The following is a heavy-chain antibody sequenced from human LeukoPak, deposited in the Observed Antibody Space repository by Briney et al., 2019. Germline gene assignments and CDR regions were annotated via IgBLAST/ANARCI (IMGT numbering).Heavy chain of an antibody. J-gene: IGHJ4*02. CDR1: VGTFNTHP. V-gene: IGHV1-69*13. CDR2: IIPIFGTA. D-gene: IGHD3-10*01. CDR3: ARAGSGSYSGLDY. Sequence: SVKVSCKASVGTFNTHPINWVRQAPGHGLEWMGGIIPIFGTADYAQKFQGRVTITADESTTTAYMELSSLTSDDTAVYYCARAGSGSYSGLDYWGQGTLVTVSS.